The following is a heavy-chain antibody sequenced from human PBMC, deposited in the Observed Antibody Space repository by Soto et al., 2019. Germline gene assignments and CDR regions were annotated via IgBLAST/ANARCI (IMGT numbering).Heavy chain of an antibody. J-gene: IGHJ4*02. CDR2: MTGSGATI. CDR3: ATDAYYDTSDYWF. D-gene: IGHD3-22*01. Sequence: TGGSLRLSCAASGFSFSRYAMIWVRRAPGKGQEWVAGMTGSGATIKYADSVRGRFTISRDNSKNTLYLQINSLKTEDTAVYYCATDAYYDTSDYWFWGQGTLVTVSS. V-gene: IGHV3-23*01. CDR1: GFSFSRYA.